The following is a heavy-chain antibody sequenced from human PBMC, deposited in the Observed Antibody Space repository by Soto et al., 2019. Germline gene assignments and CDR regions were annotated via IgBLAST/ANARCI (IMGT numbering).Heavy chain of an antibody. CDR2: ISGSGGST. CDR1: GFTFSNYA. D-gene: IGHD4-17*01. J-gene: IGHJ4*02. CDR3: AKTPPPYGKGTH. Sequence: GSLRLSCAASGFTFSNYAMSWVRQAPGKGLEWVSAISGSGGSTYYADSVKGRFTISRDNSKNTLYLQMNSLRAEDTAVYYCAKTPPPYGKGTHWGQGTLVTVSS. V-gene: IGHV3-23*01.